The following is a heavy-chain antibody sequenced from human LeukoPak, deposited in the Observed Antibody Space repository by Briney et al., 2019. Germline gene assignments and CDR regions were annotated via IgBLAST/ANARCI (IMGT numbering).Heavy chain of an antibody. CDR3: AKDIRSRERSEGDYY. Sequence: GGSLRLSCAASGFTFSSYAMSWVRQAPGKGLEWVSAISGSGGSTYYADSVKGRFTISRDNSKNTLYLQMNSLRAEDTAVYYCAKDIRSRERSEGDYYWGQGTLVTVSS. CDR1: GFTFSSYA. D-gene: IGHD1-1*01. V-gene: IGHV3-23*01. CDR2: ISGSGGST. J-gene: IGHJ4*02.